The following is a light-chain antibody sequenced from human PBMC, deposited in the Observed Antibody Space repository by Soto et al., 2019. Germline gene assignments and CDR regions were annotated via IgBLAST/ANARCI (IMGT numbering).Light chain of an antibody. CDR3: SLYTSENTYV. CDR1: STDFVSYNR. V-gene: IGLV2-18*01. Sequence: QSVRTQPPSVSGSPGQSVTISCTGTSTDFVSYNRVSWYQQPPGTAPKLIIYEASNRPSGVPDRFSGSKSGNTASLTISGLQAADEADYYCSLYTSENTYVFGTGTKATVL. J-gene: IGLJ1*01. CDR2: EAS.